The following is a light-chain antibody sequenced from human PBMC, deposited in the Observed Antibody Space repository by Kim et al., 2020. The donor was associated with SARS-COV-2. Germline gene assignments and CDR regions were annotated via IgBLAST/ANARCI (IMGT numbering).Light chain of an antibody. J-gene: IGKJ4*01. CDR3: QQADSLPLT. Sequence: DIQMTQSPSSVSASVGDRITITCRASQDINIWLAWYQHKPGKAPKLLIYSASSLQSGVTSRFSGSGSGTDFTLTINSLQPEDFATYYCQQADSLPLTFGGGTKVDIK. CDR1: QDINIW. V-gene: IGKV1-12*01. CDR2: SAS.